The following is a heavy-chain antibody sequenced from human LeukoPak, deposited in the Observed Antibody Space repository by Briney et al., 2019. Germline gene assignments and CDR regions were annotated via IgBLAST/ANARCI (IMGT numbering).Heavy chain of an antibody. Sequence: GGSLRLSCAAYGFTVSSNYMGWVRQAPGEGLEWVLVIYSGGSKYYADSVKGRFTISRDNSKNTLYLQMNSLRAEVTAVDYCAREDYGDYGYYYGMDVWGKGATVTVSS. V-gene: IGHV3-53*05. CDR1: GFTVSSNY. J-gene: IGHJ6*04. CDR3: AREDYGDYGYYYGMDV. CDR2: IYSGGSK. D-gene: IGHD4-17*01.